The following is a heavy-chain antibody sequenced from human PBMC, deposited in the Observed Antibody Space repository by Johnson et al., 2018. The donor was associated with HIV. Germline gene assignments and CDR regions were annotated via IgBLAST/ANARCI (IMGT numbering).Heavy chain of an antibody. V-gene: IGHV3-30*02. Sequence: QVQLVESGGGVVQPGGSLRLSCAASGFTFSSYGMHWVRQAPGKGLEWVAFIRYDGSNKYYADSVKGRFTVSRDNFNNALYLQMNTLRAGDTAVSYCARLTGDEAFDIWGQGTMVTVSS. CDR2: IRYDGSNK. D-gene: IGHD7-27*01. CDR1: GFTFSSYG. CDR3: ARLTGDEAFDI. J-gene: IGHJ3*02.